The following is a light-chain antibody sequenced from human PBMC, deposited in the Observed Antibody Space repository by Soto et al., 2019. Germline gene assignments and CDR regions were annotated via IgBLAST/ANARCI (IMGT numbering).Light chain of an antibody. J-gene: IGKJ1*01. V-gene: IGKV3-20*01. CDR2: AAS. CDR3: EQYGSQPQT. Sequence: EIVLTQSPGTLSLSPGERATLSCRASQSVSSSYLAWYQQKPGQAPRLLIYAASSRATGIPDRFSRSESGTYFTLTNSRLAPEDVAVYYCEQYGSQPQTFGQGTKVEIK. CDR1: QSVSSSY.